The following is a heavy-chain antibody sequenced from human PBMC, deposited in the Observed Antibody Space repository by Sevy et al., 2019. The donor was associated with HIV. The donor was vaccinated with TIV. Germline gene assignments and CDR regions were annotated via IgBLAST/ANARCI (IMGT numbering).Heavy chain of an antibody. CDR3: ARPYGSGSWEAFDI. CDR2: ISSSGNYI. Sequence: GGSLRLSCAASGFTFNTYTMNWVRQAPGEGLEWVSSISSSGNYIYYADSVKGRFTISRDNAKNSLFLQMNNLRAEDTALYYCARPYGSGSWEAFDIWGQGTMVTVSS. V-gene: IGHV3-21*01. CDR1: GFTFNTYT. J-gene: IGHJ3*02. D-gene: IGHD3-10*01.